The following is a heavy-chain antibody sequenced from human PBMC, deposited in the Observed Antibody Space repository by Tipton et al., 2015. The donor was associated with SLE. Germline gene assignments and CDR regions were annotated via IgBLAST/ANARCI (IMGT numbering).Heavy chain of an antibody. Sequence: SLRLSCAASGFTLSGNHMSWVRQGPGKGLEWVSMTDTGGTAYYADSVKGRFTISRDNSKNTVYLQMNSLRAEDTAVYYCARWQQLGYWGQGTLVTVSS. J-gene: IGHJ4*02. D-gene: IGHD6-13*01. CDR3: ARWQQLGY. V-gene: IGHV3-53*01. CDR1: GFTLSGNH. CDR2: TDTGGTA.